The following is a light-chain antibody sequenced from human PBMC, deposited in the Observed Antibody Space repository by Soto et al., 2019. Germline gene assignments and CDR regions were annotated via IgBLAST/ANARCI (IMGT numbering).Light chain of an antibody. J-gene: IGKJ1*01. CDR2: RAS. V-gene: IGKV1-39*01. CDR1: QIISTY. Sequence: DIQMTQSPSSLSASVGDRVTFSCRASQIISTYLNWYQQKPGTAPRLLISRASSVKSGVPPRFSGSGSGRDFTLTISSLRPEDIATYFCQQSYTSPPWTFGQGTKVEVK. CDR3: QQSYTSPPWT.